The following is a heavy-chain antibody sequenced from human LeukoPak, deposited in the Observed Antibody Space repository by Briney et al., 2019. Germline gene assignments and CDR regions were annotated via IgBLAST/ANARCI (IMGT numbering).Heavy chain of an antibody. J-gene: IGHJ1*01. CDR2: IKQDGSEK. CDR1: GFTFSSYW. D-gene: IGHD3-22*01. Sequence: GGSLRLSCAASGFTFSSYWMSWARQAPGKGLEWVANIKQDGSEKFYVDSVKGRFTISRDNAKNSLYLQMNSLRAEDTAVYYCARPTTYYYDSSGYYYKYFQHWGQGTLVTVSS. CDR3: ARPTTYYYDSSGYYYKYFQH. V-gene: IGHV3-7*01.